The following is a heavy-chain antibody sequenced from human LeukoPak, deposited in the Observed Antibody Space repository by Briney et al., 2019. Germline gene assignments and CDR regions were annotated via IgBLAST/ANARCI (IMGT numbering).Heavy chain of an antibody. D-gene: IGHD3-10*01. Sequence: GGSLRLSWAASGFTFSSYAMSWVRQAPGKGLEGVSGISGSGGSTYYADSVKGRFTISRDNSKNTLYLQMNSLRAEDTAVYYCAKGSVLLWFGEFPLFDYWGQGTLVTVSS. CDR3: AKGSVLLWFGEFPLFDY. CDR2: ISGSGGST. J-gene: IGHJ4*02. CDR1: GFTFSSYA. V-gene: IGHV3-23*01.